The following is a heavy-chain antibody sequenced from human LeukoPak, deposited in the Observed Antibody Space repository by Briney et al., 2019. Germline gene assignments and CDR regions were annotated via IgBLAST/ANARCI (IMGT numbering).Heavy chain of an antibody. CDR3: ARDLAADASD. V-gene: IGHV3-33*01. Sequence: GGSLRLSCAASEFTFSSYGMHWVRRAPGKGLEWVALIWHDGSKKYYADSVKGRFTISRDNSKNLLYLQMNSLRVEDTAVYYCARDLAADASDWGQGTLVTVSS. D-gene: IGHD3-10*01. CDR2: IWHDGSKK. J-gene: IGHJ4*02. CDR1: EFTFSSYG.